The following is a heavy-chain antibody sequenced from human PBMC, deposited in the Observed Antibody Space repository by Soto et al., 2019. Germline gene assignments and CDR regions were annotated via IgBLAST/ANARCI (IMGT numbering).Heavy chain of an antibody. CDR3: AAVFGYYYCSGSYYRETDY. Sequence: GASVKVSCKASGFTFTSSAMQWVRQARGQRLEWIGWIVVGSGNTNYAQKFQERVTITRDMSTSTAYMELGSLRSEDTAVYYCAAVFGYYYCSGSYYRETDYWGQGTLVTVSS. CDR1: GFTFTSSA. J-gene: IGHJ4*02. CDR2: IVVGSGNT. D-gene: IGHD3-10*01. V-gene: IGHV1-58*02.